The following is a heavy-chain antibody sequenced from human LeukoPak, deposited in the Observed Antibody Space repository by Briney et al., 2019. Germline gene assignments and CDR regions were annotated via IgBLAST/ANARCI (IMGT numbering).Heavy chain of an antibody. Sequence: VASVKVSCKASGYTFTSYGISWVRQAPGQGLEWMGWISAYNGNTNYAQKLQGRVTMTTDTSTSTAYMELRSLRSDDTAVYYCARDFPRRPAYSSSSNWFDPWGQGTLVTVSS. CDR1: GYTFTSYG. V-gene: IGHV1-18*01. J-gene: IGHJ5*02. CDR3: ARDFPRRPAYSSSSNWFDP. CDR2: ISAYNGNT. D-gene: IGHD6-6*01.